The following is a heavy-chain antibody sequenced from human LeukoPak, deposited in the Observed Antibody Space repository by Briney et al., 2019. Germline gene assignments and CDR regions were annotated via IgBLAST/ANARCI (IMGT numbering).Heavy chain of an antibody. Sequence: EASVKVSCKASGGTFSSYTISWVRQAPGQGLEWMGRIIPILGIANYAQKFRGRVTITADKSTSTAYMELSSLRSEDTAVYYCASTPDILVGATPYWGQGTLVTVSS. CDR3: ASTPDILVGATPY. CDR2: IIPILGIA. J-gene: IGHJ4*02. D-gene: IGHD1-26*01. V-gene: IGHV1-69*02. CDR1: GGTFSSYT.